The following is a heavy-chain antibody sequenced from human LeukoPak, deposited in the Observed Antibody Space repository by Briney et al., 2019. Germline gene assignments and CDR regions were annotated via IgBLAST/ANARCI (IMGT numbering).Heavy chain of an antibody. CDR2: IRQDGSEK. D-gene: IGHD3-22*01. V-gene: IGHV3-7*01. Sequence: GGSLRLSCAAAGFTFRSYWMTWVRQAPGKGLEWVANIRQDGSEKYYVDSLKGRFTISRDNAKNSLYLQMNSLRAEDTAVCYCARLAPVVITGEAYFDYWGQGTLVAVSS. J-gene: IGHJ4*02. CDR1: GFTFRSYW. CDR3: ARLAPVVITGEAYFDY.